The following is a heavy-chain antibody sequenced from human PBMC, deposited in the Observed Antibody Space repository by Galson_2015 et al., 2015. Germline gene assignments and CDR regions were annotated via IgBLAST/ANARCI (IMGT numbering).Heavy chain of an antibody. J-gene: IGHJ4*01. V-gene: IGHV1-2*04. Sequence: SVKVSCKASGYTFTGYYMHWVRQAPGQGLEWMGWINPNSGGTNYAQKFQGWVTMTRDTSISTAYMELSRLRSDDTAVYYCARARSVDHGSWLYYLDYWGHGTLATVSS. D-gene: IGHD6-13*01. CDR2: INPNSGGT. CDR1: GYTFTGYY. CDR3: ARARSVDHGSWLYYLDY.